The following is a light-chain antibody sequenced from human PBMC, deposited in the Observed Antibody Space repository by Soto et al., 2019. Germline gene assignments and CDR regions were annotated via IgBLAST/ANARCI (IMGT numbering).Light chain of an antibody. J-gene: IGLJ1*01. CDR3: CSYAGSSTLYV. V-gene: IGLV2-23*02. Sequence: QSALTQPASVSGFPGQSITISCTGTSTDVGTYNLVSWYQQHPGEAPKFMIYEVSKRPSGVSNRFSGSKSGNTASLTISGLQAEDEADYYCCSYAGSSTLYVFGTGTKVTVL. CDR1: STDVGTYNL. CDR2: EVS.